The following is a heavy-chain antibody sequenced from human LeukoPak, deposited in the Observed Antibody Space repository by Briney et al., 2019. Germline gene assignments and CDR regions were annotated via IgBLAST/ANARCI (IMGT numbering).Heavy chain of an antibody. D-gene: IGHD4-23*01. V-gene: IGHV1-2*02. Sequence: ASVKVSCKASGYTFTGYYMHWVRQAPGQGLEWMGWINPNSGGTNYAQKFQGRVTMTRDTSISTAYMELSRLRSDDTAVYYCARATTVGPDAGPMDVWGKGTTVTVSS. CDR3: ARATTVGPDAGPMDV. CDR2: INPNSGGT. J-gene: IGHJ6*04. CDR1: GYTFTGYY.